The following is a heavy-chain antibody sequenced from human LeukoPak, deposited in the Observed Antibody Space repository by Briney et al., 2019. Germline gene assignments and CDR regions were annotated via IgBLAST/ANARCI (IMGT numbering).Heavy chain of an antibody. J-gene: IGHJ4*02. CDR2: ISSSGSTI. V-gene: IGHV3-48*03. D-gene: IGHD5-12*01. CDR1: GFTFSSYE. CDR3: ARVYSGYDWDDY. Sequence: PGGSLRFSCAASGFTFSSYEMNWVRQAPGKGLEWVSYISSSGSTIYYADSVKGRFTISRDNAKNSLYLQMNSLRAEDTAVYYCARVYSGYDWDDYWGQGTLVTVSS.